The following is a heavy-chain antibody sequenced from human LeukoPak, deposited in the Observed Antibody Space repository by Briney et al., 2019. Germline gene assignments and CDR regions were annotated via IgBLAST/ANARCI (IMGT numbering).Heavy chain of an antibody. CDR3: ARGELPDFDY. J-gene: IGHJ4*02. Sequence: GGSLRLSCAASGFTFSSYSMNWVRQAPGKGLEWVSSISSSTSYIYHADSVKGRFTISRDNAKNSLYLQMNSLRAKDTAVYYCARGELPDFDYWGQGTLVTVSS. CDR2: ISSSTSYI. V-gene: IGHV3-21*01. D-gene: IGHD1-26*01. CDR1: GFTFSSYS.